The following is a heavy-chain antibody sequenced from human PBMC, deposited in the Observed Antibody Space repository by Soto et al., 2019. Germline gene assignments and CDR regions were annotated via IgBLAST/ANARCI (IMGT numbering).Heavy chain of an antibody. Sequence: QVQIVQSGAEVKKPGASVKVSCKASGYTFTSYSIQWVRQGPGQRLEWVGWIHCGNGNTKYSQRFQDRVTIIRDTFATTVYLELRSLRSEDTAMYYCVREHDAWSLFAFDNWGEGTRVTVPS. V-gene: IGHV1-3*01. D-gene: IGHD3-16*01. J-gene: IGHJ3*02. CDR2: IHCGNGNT. CDR1: GYTFTSYS. CDR3: VREHDAWSLFAFDN.